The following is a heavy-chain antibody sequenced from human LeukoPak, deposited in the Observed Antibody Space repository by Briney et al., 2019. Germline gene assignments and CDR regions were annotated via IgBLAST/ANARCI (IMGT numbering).Heavy chain of an antibody. CDR1: GYTFTSYG. J-gene: IGHJ4*02. CDR2: ISAYNGNT. D-gene: IGHD1-26*01. V-gene: IGHV1-18*01. CDR3: ARDSSLGGSDHTWVAY. Sequence: ASVKVSCKASGYTFTSYGISWVRQAPGQGLEWMGWISAYNGNTNYAQKLQGRVTTTTDTSTSTAYIEQRSLRTDDTAVYYCARDSSLGGSDHTWVAYWGQGTLGTVSS.